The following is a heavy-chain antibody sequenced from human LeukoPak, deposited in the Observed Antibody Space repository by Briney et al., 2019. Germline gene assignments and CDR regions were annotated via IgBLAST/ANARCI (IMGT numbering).Heavy chain of an antibody. CDR3: ARDPYSGSYGHLYYYYMDV. D-gene: IGHD1-26*01. J-gene: IGHJ6*03. V-gene: IGHV3-21*01. CDR2: ITSVSRYI. CDR1: GSSFSNYN. Sequence: GGSLRLSCAASGSSFSNYNRNWVRQAPGKGLEWVASITSVSRYINYGDSVKGRFTISRDNAKNSLFLKMDSLTDEDTAVYYCARDPYSGSYGHLYYYYMDVWGKGTTVTISS.